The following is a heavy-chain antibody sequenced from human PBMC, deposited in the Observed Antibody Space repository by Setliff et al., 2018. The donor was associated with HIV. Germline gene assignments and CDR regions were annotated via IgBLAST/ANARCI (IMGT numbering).Heavy chain of an antibody. D-gene: IGHD3-16*01. CDR1: GYTFTTYG. J-gene: IGHJ6*02. CDR3: SRSGVPPYYYSGLDV. CDR2: INSYNGNT. Sequence: ASVKISCKASGYTFTTYGVNWVRQAPGQGLGWMGWINSYNGNTKFAQKFQGIVTMTTDTSTTTAVMELRSLKADDTGISYCSRSGVPPYYYSGLDVWGQGTTVTVSS. V-gene: IGHV1-18*04.